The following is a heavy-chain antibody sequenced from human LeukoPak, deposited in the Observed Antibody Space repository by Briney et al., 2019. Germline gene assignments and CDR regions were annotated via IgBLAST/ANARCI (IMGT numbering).Heavy chain of an antibody. V-gene: IGHV3-30*02. Sequence: GGSLRLSCAASGFTFSSYGMHWVRQAPGKGLEWVAFIRYDGSNKYYADSVKGRFTISRDNSKNTLYLQMNSLRAEDTAVYYCAKDSPPIAARPYYYMDVWGKGTTVTVSS. D-gene: IGHD6-6*01. J-gene: IGHJ6*03. CDR1: GFTFSSYG. CDR3: AKDSPPIAARPYYYMDV. CDR2: IRYDGSNK.